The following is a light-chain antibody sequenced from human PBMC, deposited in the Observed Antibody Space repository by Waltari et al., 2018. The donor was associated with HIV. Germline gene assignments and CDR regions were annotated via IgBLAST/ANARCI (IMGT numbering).Light chain of an antibody. CDR3: ETWDSSTWV. J-gene: IGLJ3*02. V-gene: IGLV4-60*02. Sequence: QPVLTHSSSASASLGSSVKLTCTLTSGHSRNIIAWHQQQPGKSPRYLVKLEGGGGNNKGSGVPDRFSGSSSGADRYLTISNLQFEDEADYYCETWDSSTWVFGGGTKVTVL. CDR2: LEGGGGN. CDR1: SGHSRNI.